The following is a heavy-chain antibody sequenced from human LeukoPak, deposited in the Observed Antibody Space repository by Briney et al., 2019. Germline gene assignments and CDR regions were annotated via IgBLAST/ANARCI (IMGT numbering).Heavy chain of an antibody. D-gene: IGHD1-7*01. Sequence: PGGSLRLSCAASGFTFNNYAMSWVRQAPGKGLEWVSAIGGSGGLTYYADSVKGRFTISRDNSKNTLFLQMNSLRAEDTAVYHCAKALGNLRELTPVGGKGTRVTVPS. J-gene: IGHJ6*03. CDR3: AKALGNLRELTPV. CDR1: GFTFNNYA. V-gene: IGHV3-23*01. CDR2: IGGSGGLT.